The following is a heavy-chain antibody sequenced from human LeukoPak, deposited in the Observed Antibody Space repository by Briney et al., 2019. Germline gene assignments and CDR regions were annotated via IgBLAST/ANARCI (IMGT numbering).Heavy chain of an antibody. Sequence: PGGSLRLSCAASGFTFSSYAMSWVRPAPGKGLEWVSVISGGGTSTSYADSVKGRFTISKDNSRNTLYLQMNSLRAEDTAVYYCAKTFIAVANPIDYWGQGTLVTVSS. CDR1: GFTFSSYA. D-gene: IGHD6-19*01. V-gene: IGHV3-23*01. CDR2: ISGGGTST. CDR3: AKTFIAVANPIDY. J-gene: IGHJ4*02.